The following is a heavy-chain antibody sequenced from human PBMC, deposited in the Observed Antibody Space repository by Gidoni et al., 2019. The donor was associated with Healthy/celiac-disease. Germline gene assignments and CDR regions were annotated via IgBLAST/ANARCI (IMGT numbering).Heavy chain of an antibody. D-gene: IGHD3-22*01. CDR2: ISYDGSNK. Sequence: QVPLVESGGGVVQPGRSLRLSCAASGFTFSSYGMHWVRQAPGKGLEWVAVISYDGSNKYYADSVKGRFTISRDNSKNTLYLQMNSLRAEDTAVYYCAKEGIYYDSSGYSDYWGQGTLVTVSS. J-gene: IGHJ4*02. CDR3: AKEGIYYDSSGYSDY. V-gene: IGHV3-30*18. CDR1: GFTFSSYG.